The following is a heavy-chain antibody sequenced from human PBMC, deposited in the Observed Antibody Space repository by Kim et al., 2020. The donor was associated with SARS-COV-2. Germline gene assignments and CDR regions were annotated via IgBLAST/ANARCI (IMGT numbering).Heavy chain of an antibody. CDR3: ARGAIHYYDSSGSSPNTYRDY. CDR1: GYTFTSYD. J-gene: IGHJ4*02. V-gene: IGHV1-8*01. CDR2: MNPNSGNT. D-gene: IGHD3-22*01. Sequence: ASVKVSCKASGYTFTSYDINWVRQATGQGLEWMGWMNPNSGNTGYAQKFQGRVTMTRNTSISTAYMELSSLRSEDTAVYYCARGAIHYYDSSGSSPNTYRDYWGQGTLVTVSS.